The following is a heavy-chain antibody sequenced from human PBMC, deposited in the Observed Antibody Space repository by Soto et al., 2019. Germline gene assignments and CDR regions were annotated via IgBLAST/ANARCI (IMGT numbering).Heavy chain of an antibody. CDR1: GGSIRSYY. CDR2: IYYSGST. Sequence: SGTLPLTSTVSGGSIRSYYWSWIRQPPGKGLEWIGYIYYSGSTNYNPSLKSRVTISVDTSKNQFSLKLSSVTAADTAVYYCASMRGLYSSSWYFDYWGQGTLVTVFS. J-gene: IGHJ4*02. CDR3: ASMRGLYSSSWYFDY. D-gene: IGHD6-13*01. V-gene: IGHV4-59*01.